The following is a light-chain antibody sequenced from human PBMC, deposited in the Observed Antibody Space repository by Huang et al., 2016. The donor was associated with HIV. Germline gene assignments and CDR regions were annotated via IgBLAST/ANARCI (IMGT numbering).Light chain of an antibody. V-gene: IGKV1-39*01. CDR3: QHSYTTLVYT. Sequence: DVQMTQSPSSLSASVGDTVNITCWTSQSIGSHLNWYQHRPGRTPKLLIYVSSTLQNGGPTRFSGSVSVTDITLTITSLQPKDFATYYCQHSYTTLVYTFGQGTKLEIK. CDR2: VSS. J-gene: IGKJ2*01. CDR1: QSIGSH.